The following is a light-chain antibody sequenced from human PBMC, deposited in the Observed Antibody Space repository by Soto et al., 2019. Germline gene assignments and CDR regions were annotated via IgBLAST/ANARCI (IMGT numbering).Light chain of an antibody. Sequence: DIQLTQSPSFLTASVGDRVTITCRASQGISSYLAWYQQKPGKAPKLLIYAASTLQSGVPSRFSGSGSGTEFTLRISSLQPQDFATYYCQHLDSYSTFGQGTRLEIK. CDR1: QGISSY. CDR2: AAS. J-gene: IGKJ5*01. V-gene: IGKV1-9*01. CDR3: QHLDSYST.